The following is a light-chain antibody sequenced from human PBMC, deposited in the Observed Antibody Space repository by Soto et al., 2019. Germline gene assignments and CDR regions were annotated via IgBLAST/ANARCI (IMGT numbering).Light chain of an antibody. J-gene: IGLJ1*01. Sequence: QSVLTQPASVSGSPGQSITISCPGTISDVGGYNFVSWYQQYPGKAPKLMICDVSNRPSGVSNRFSGSKSGNTASLTISGLQVEDEADYYSSSFTGTNKVFVTGTKVTVL. CDR3: SSFTGTNKV. V-gene: IGLV2-14*03. CDR1: ISDVGGYNF. CDR2: DVS.